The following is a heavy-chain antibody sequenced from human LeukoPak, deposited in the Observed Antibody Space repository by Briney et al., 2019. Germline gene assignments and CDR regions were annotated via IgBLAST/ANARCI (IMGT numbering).Heavy chain of an antibody. CDR3: ARVIWGSYFDY. D-gene: IGHD3-16*01. J-gene: IGHJ4*02. CDR2: IYYSGST. Sequence: PSETLSLTCTVSGGSISSGSYFWSWVRQPPGKGLEWIATIYYSGSTYYSPSLKSRVTMSVDTSKNQFSPKLSSVTAADTAVYYCARVIWGSYFDYWGQGTLVTVSS. CDR1: GGSISSGSYF. V-gene: IGHV4-39*07.